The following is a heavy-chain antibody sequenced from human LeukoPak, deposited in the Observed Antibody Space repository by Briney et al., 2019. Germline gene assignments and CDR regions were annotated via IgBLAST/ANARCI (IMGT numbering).Heavy chain of an antibody. CDR2: MNPNSGNT. J-gene: IGHJ4*02. CDR3: ARDFGFAWDLSGSYYLGY. CDR1: GYTFTSYD. V-gene: IGHV1-8*03. D-gene: IGHD1-26*01. Sequence: GASVKVSCKASGYTFTSYDINWVRQATGQGLECMGWMNPNSGNTGYAQKFQGRVTITRNTSISTAYMELSSLRSEDTAVYYCARDFGFAWDLSGSYYLGYWGQGTLVTVSS.